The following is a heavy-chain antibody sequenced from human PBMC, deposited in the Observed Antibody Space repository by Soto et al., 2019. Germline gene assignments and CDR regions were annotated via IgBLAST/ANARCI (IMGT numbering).Heavy chain of an antibody. V-gene: IGHV3-48*02. Sequence: EVQLVESGGGLVQPGGSLRLSCVGSGFTLSNHDMNWVRQVPGKGLEWIAYVNKRGVIHYADSVMGRFTISRDNAKNSVYLQMKSLRDEDTAVYYCARDPGDSFGIDNWGRGTLVTVSS. D-gene: IGHD3-3*01. CDR1: GFTLSNHD. CDR3: ARDPGDSFGIDN. CDR2: VNKRGVI. J-gene: IGHJ4*02.